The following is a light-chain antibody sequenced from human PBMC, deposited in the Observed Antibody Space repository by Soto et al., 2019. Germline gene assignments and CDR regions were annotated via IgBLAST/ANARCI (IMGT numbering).Light chain of an antibody. V-gene: IGKV1-5*03. Sequence: DIQMTQSPSTLSASVGDRVTITCRASQTISSWLAWYQQKPGKAPKLLIYKASTLESGVPSRFSGSGSGTEFTLTISSLQPDDFATYYCQQYNNCCSFGQGTKVEIK. CDR2: KAS. CDR1: QTISSW. J-gene: IGKJ1*01. CDR3: QQYNNCCS.